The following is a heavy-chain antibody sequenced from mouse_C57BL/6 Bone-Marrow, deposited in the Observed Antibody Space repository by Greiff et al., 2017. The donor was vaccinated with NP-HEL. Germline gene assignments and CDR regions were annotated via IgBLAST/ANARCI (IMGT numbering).Heavy chain of an antibody. J-gene: IGHJ2*01. CDR2: IYPRSGNT. D-gene: IGHD2-12*01. V-gene: IGHV1-81*01. CDR3: ARRGYSNDV. CDR1: GYTFTSYG. Sequence: QVQLKQSGAELARPGASVKLSCKASGYTFTSYGISWVKQRTGQGLEWIGEIYPRSGNTYYNEKFKGKATLTADKSSSTAYMELRSLTSEDSAVYFCARRGYSNDVWGQGTTLTGSS.